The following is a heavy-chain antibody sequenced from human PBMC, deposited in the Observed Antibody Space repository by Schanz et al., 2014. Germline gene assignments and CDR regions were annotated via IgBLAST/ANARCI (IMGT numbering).Heavy chain of an antibody. CDR3: ARGPIPIQGVPMDF. D-gene: IGHD3-10*01. CDR2: MWNDGIKT. CDR1: GFTFSSYY. Sequence: QVQLVESGGGLVKPGGSLRLSCAASGFTFSSYYMSWIRQAPGKGLEWVAVMWNDGIKTHYADSGKGRFTISRDNSKDTLYLQMSGLTPEDTAVYYCARGPIPIQGVPMDFWGQGTLVTVSS. J-gene: IGHJ4*02. V-gene: IGHV3-11*06.